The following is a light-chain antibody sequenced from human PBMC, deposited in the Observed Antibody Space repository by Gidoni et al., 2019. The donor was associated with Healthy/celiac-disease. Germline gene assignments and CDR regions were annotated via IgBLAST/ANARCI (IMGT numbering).Light chain of an antibody. Sequence: DIQLTQSPSTLSASVADRVTIPCRASQSISSWLAWYQQKPGKAPKLLIYKASSLESGVPSRFSGSGSGTEFTLTISSLQPDDFATYYCQQYNSYLYTFGQGTKLEIK. J-gene: IGKJ2*01. V-gene: IGKV1-5*03. CDR3: QQYNSYLYT. CDR2: KAS. CDR1: QSISSW.